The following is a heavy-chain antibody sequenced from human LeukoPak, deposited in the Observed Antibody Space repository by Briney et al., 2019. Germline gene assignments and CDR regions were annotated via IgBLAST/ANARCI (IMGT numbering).Heavy chain of an antibody. D-gene: IGHD3-22*01. J-gene: IGHJ4*02. CDR3: ARDSSGHLDY. Sequence: LSLTCTVSGGSISSGDYYWSWIRQPPGKGLEWVSVIYSGGSTYYADSVKGRFTISRDNSKNTLYLQVNSLRAEDTAVYYCARDSSGHLDYWGQGTLVTVSS. CDR2: IYSGGST. CDR1: GGSISSGDYY. V-gene: IGHV3-53*01.